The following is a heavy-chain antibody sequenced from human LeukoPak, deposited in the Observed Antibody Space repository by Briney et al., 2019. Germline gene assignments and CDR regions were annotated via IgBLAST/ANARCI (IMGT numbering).Heavy chain of an antibody. CDR3: ARDGTRVRGVIPRLDY. CDR1: GYTFTSYG. CDR2: ISAYNGNT. Sequence: GASVKVSCKASGYTFTSYGISWVRQAPGQGLEWMGWISAYNGNTNYAQKLQGRVTMTTDTSTSTAYMELRSLRSDDTAVYYCARDGTRVRGVIPRLDYWGQGTLVTVSS. J-gene: IGHJ4*02. V-gene: IGHV1-18*01. D-gene: IGHD3-10*01.